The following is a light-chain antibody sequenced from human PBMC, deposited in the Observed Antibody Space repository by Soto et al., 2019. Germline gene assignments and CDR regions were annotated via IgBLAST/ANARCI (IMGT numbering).Light chain of an antibody. CDR2: DVS. CDR3: CSYAGTYSYV. J-gene: IGLJ1*01. Sequence: QSALTQPRSLSGSPGQSVTISCTGTISDVGAYNYVSWYQQHPGKAPKFMIYDVSKRPSGVPDRFSGSKSGNTASLTISGLQAEDEADYYCCSYAGTYSYVFGTGTKVTVL. CDR1: ISDVGAYNY. V-gene: IGLV2-11*01.